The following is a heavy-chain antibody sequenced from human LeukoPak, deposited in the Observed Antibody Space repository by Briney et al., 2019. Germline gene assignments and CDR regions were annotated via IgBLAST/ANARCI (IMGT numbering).Heavy chain of an antibody. Sequence: PGGSLRLSCAASGFTVSSNYMSWVRQAPGKGLEWVSVIYSGGSTYYADSVKGRFTISRDNSKNTLYLQMNSLRAEDTAVYYCARDSRYYDFWSGYYNAGAKYGMDVWVQGTTVTVSS. CDR3: ARDSRYYDFWSGYYNAGAKYGMDV. J-gene: IGHJ6*02. D-gene: IGHD3-3*01. CDR2: IYSGGST. CDR1: GFTVSSNY. V-gene: IGHV3-66*01.